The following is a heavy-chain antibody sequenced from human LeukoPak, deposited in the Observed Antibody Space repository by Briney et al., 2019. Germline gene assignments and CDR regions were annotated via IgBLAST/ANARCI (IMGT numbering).Heavy chain of an antibody. Sequence: SGGSLRLSCAASGFTFISHGMHWVRQAPGKGLEWVAFIRYDGGNKYYADSVKGRFTISRDNSKNTLFLQMNSLRGEDTAVYYCAKDRPMVAATSPLVPFDYWGQGTLVTVPS. CDR3: AKDRPMVAATSPLVPFDY. J-gene: IGHJ4*02. CDR2: IRYDGGNK. V-gene: IGHV3-30*02. CDR1: GFTFISHG. D-gene: IGHD2-15*01.